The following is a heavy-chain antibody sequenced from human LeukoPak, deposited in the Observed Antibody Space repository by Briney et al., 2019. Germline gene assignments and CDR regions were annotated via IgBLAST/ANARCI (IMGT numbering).Heavy chain of an antibody. Sequence: ASVKVSCKVSGYTLTELSMHWVRQAPGKGLEWMGGFDPEDGETIYAQKFQGRVTMTEDTSTDTAYMELSSLRSEDTAVYYCATVRGSTKDRWYFDYWGQGTLVTVSS. CDR1: GYTLTELS. CDR2: FDPEDGET. D-gene: IGHD3-16*01. CDR3: ATVRGSTKDRWYFDY. V-gene: IGHV1-24*01. J-gene: IGHJ4*02.